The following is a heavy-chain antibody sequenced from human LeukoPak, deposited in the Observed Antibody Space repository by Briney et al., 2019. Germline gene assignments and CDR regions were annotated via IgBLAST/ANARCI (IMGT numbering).Heavy chain of an antibody. V-gene: IGHV4-61*01. D-gene: IGHD5-18*01. J-gene: IGHJ5*02. CDR2: IYYSGST. CDR1: GGSISGSSYY. CDR3: ARESRYSYGYWFDP. Sequence: SETPSLTCTVSGGSISGSSYYWSWIRQPPGKGLEWIGYIYYSGSTNYNPSLKSRVTISVDTSKNQFSLKLSSVTAADTAVYYCARESRYSYGYWFDPWGQGTLVTVSS.